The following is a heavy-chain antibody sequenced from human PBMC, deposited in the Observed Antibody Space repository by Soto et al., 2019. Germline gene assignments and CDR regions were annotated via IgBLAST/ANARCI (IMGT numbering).Heavy chain of an antibody. D-gene: IGHD3-10*01. CDR2: IYYSGST. CDR3: ARLTGVLSRPHFDY. J-gene: IGHJ4*02. Sequence: SETLSLTCTVSGGSISSSSYYWGWIRQTPGKGLEWIGSIYYSGSTYYNPSLKSRVTISVDTSKNQFSLKLSSVTAADTAVYYCARLTGVLSRPHFDYWGQGTLVTVSS. CDR1: GGSISSSSYY. V-gene: IGHV4-39*01.